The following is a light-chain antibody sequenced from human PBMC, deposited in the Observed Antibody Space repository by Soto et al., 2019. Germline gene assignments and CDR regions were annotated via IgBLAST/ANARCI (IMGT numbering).Light chain of an antibody. CDR3: QQYGSSPDT. CDR2: GAS. Sequence: EIVLTQSPGTLSLSPGERATLSCRASQSVSSIYLAWYQQKPGQAPRLLIYGASSRATGIPDRFSGSGSGTDITLTISRLEPADFAVYYWQQYGSSPDTFGQGTKLEIK. V-gene: IGKV3-20*01. J-gene: IGKJ2*01. CDR1: QSVSSIY.